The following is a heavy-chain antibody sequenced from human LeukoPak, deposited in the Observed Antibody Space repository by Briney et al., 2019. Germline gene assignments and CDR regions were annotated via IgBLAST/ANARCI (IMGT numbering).Heavy chain of an antibody. CDR1: GGSISSGDYY. V-gene: IGHV4-30-4*08. J-gene: IGHJ6*03. Sequence: SETLSLTCTVSGGSISSGDYYWSWIRQPPGKGLERIGYIYYSGSTYYNPSLKSRVTISADTPKNQFSLKLSSVTAADTAVYYCARESIFGVVRYMDVWGKGTTVTVSS. CDR2: IYYSGST. D-gene: IGHD3-3*01. CDR3: ARESIFGVVRYMDV.